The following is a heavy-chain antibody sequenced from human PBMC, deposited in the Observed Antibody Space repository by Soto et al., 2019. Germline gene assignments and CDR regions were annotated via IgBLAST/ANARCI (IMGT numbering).Heavy chain of an antibody. V-gene: IGHV2-5*02. D-gene: IGHD3-9*01. CDR1: GFSLGAIGEG. Sequence: SGPTLVNPTETLTLTCTFSGFSLGAIGEGVGWIRQPPGKALEWLAYIYWDDDKRYNSSLKSRLTITKDTSKNQVVLRMTNMDPADTATYHCVHKRYLHAFDPWGQGTLVTVSS. CDR3: VHKRYLHAFDP. J-gene: IGHJ5*02. CDR2: IYWDDDK.